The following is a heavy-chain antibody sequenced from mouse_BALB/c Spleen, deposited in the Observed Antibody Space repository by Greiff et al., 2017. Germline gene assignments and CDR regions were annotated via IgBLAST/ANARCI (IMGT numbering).Heavy chain of an antibody. D-gene: IGHD1-1*01. CDR2: IDPANGNT. Sequence: EVMLVESGAELVKPGASVKLSCTASGFNIKDTYMHWVKQRPEQGLEWIGRIDPANGNTKYDPKFQGKATITADTSSNTAYLQLSSLTSEDTAVYYCARGLITTVVAEDYWGQGTSVTVSS. J-gene: IGHJ4*01. CDR1: GFNIKDTY. V-gene: IGHV14-3*02. CDR3: ARGLITTVVAEDY.